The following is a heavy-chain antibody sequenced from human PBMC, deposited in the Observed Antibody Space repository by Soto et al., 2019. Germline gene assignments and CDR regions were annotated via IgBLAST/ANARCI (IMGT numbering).Heavy chain of an antibody. CDR1: GFSVSNNY. J-gene: IGHJ6*02. CDR3: AREDRNYDYYAVDV. CDR2: IYSGGST. V-gene: IGHV3-53*01. Sequence: GGSLRLSCAASGFSVSNNYMSWVRQAPGKGLEWVSVIYSGGSTYDADSVKGRVTISRDNSKNPLFLQMNSLRVEDTAVYYCAREDRNYDYYAVDVWGQGTTVTVSS.